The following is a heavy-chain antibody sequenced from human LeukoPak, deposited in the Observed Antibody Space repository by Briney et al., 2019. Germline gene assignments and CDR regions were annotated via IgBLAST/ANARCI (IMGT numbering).Heavy chain of an antibody. Sequence: GGSLRLSCAASGFTFSSYAMHWVRQAPGKGLEWVAVISYDGSNKYYADSVKGRFTISRDNSKNTLYLQMNSLRAEDTAVYYCARDYSSSWYSGYYFDYWGQGTLVTVSS. CDR1: GFTFSSYA. D-gene: IGHD6-13*01. CDR3: ARDYSSSWYSGYYFDY. CDR2: ISYDGSNK. V-gene: IGHV3-30*04. J-gene: IGHJ4*02.